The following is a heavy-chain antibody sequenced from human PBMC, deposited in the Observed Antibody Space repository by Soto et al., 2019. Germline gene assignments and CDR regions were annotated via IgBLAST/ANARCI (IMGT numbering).Heavy chain of an antibody. V-gene: IGHV3-23*01. CDR2: ISKSGDQT. J-gene: IGHJ2*01. CDR3: AKIGVIAQWYFDF. CDR1: GFTFSSHG. Sequence: GESLKISCAASGFTFSSHGMSWVRQTPGKGPEWVSSISKSGDQTFYADSVKGRFTISRDNPKNTLYLQLSTLRAEDTAVYYCAKIGVIAQWYFDFWGRGTLVTVSS. D-gene: IGHD2-21*01.